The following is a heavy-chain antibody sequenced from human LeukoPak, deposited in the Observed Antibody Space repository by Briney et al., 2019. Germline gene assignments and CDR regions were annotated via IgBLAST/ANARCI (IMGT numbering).Heavy chain of an antibody. J-gene: IGHJ3*02. CDR1: GFTFSSYS. V-gene: IGHV3-23*01. D-gene: IGHD6-19*01. CDR2: ISGGGGST. Sequence: GGSLRLSCAVSGFTFSSYSMNWARRAPGKALEWVSAISGGGGSTYYADSVKGRFTISSDNSENTLYLQLNSLRAEDTAVYYCAKDSSGWYDVGAFDIWALGTMVTVSS. CDR3: AKDSSGWYDVGAFDI.